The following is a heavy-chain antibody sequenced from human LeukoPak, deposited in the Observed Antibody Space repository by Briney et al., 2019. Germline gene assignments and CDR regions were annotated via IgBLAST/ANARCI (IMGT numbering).Heavy chain of an antibody. Sequence: SETLSLTCAVYGGSSSGYYWSWIRQPPGKGLEWIGEINHSGSTNYNPSLKSRVTISVDTSKNQFSLKLSSVTAADTAVYYCARETYYDILTGYRPGAFDIWGQGTMVTVSS. CDR3: ARETYYDILTGYRPGAFDI. CDR1: GGSSSGYY. J-gene: IGHJ3*02. CDR2: INHSGST. D-gene: IGHD3-9*01. V-gene: IGHV4-34*01.